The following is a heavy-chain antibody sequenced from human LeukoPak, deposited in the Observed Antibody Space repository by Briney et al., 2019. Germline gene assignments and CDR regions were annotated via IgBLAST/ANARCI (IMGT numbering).Heavy chain of an antibody. Sequence: SETLSLTCTVSGGSISSSSYYWGWIRQPPGKGLEWIGSIYYSGSTYYNPSLKSRVTISVDTSKNQFSLKLSSVPAADTAVYYCARMVYDTSGYYPSFDYWGQGTLVTVSS. V-gene: IGHV4-39*07. CDR1: GGSISSSSYY. D-gene: IGHD3-22*01. J-gene: IGHJ4*02. CDR2: IYYSGST. CDR3: ARMVYDTSGYYPSFDY.